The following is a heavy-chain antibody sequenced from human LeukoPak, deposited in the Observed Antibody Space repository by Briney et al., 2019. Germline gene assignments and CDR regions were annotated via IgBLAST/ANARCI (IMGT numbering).Heavy chain of an antibody. CDR2: ISAYNGNT. J-gene: IGHJ4*02. V-gene: IGHV1-18*01. D-gene: IGHD2-2*01. Sequence: ASVKVSCKASGYTFTSYGISWVRQAPGQGLEWMGWISAYNGNTNYAQKLQGRVTMTTDTSTSTAYMELRSLRSDDTAVYYCARSVFCSSTSCHFDYWGQGTLVTASS. CDR3: ARSVFCSSTSCHFDY. CDR1: GYTFTSYG.